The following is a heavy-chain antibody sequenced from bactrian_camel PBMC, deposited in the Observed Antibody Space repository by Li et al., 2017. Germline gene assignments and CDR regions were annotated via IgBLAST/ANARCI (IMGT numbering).Heavy chain of an antibody. CDR1: GFTFSSYA. V-gene: IGHV3S35*01. Sequence: VQLVESGGGLVQPGGSLRPSCAASGFTFSSYAMSWVRQAPGKGLEWVSHISPGGVLKYYRDSVKGRFTVSRDNAKNTLYLQLNSLKIEDTAMYICAGPAESRYYGLNHGDFRGQGTQVTVS. CDR3: AGPAESRYYGLNHGDF. CDR2: ISPGGVLK. D-gene: IGHD2*01. J-gene: IGHJ4*01.